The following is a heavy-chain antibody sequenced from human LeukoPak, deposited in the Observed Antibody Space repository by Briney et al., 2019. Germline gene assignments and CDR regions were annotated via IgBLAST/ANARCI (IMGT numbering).Heavy chain of an antibody. CDR3: ARGAAAREEYFDY. CDR1: GYTFTGYY. V-gene: IGHV1-2*02. CDR2: INPNSGGT. Sequence: ASVKVSCKASGYTFTGYYMHWVRQAPGQGLEWMGWINPNSGGTNYAQKFQGRVTMTRDTSISTAHMELSRLRSDDTAVYYCARGAAAREEYFDYWGQGTLVTVSS. D-gene: IGHD6-13*01. J-gene: IGHJ4*02.